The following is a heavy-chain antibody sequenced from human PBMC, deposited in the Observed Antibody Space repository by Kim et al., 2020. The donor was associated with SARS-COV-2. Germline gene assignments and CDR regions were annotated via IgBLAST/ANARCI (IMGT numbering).Heavy chain of an antibody. CDR3: ARFYDYLTGPTGTGGHFDY. CDR2: IYADGDT. Sequence: GGSLRLSCAVSGFNVADKYMSWVRQAPGKGLEWVSLIYADGDTKYGDSVRGRFTLSRDASKNTLYLQLDNLRAEDTAIYYCARFYDYLTGPTGTGGHFDYWGQGTPVTVSS. CDR1: GFNVADKY. V-gene: IGHV3-53*01. D-gene: IGHD3-9*01. J-gene: IGHJ4*02.